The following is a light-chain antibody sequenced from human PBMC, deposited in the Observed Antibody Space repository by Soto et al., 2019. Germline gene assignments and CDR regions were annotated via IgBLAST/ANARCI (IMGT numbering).Light chain of an antibody. CDR1: QSVSSS. V-gene: IGKV3-20*01. J-gene: IGKJ5*01. CDR3: QQYCSSPRT. CDR2: GAS. Sequence: IVLTQSPGTLSLSPGERATLSCRASQSVSSSLAWYQQKPGQPPRLLIYGASSRATGIPDRFSGSGSGTDFTLTISSLEAEDVAVYYCQQYCSSPRTFGQGTRLEIK.